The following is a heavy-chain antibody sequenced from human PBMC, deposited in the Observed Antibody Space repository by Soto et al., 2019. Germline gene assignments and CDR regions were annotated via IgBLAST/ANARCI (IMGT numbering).Heavy chain of an antibody. D-gene: IGHD5-12*01. V-gene: IGHV5-51*01. CDR1: GYSFTSYW. CDR2: IYPGDSDT. CDR3: ARLVGIRGYDSSLDY. J-gene: IGHJ4*02. Sequence: GESLKISCKGSGYSFTSYWIGWVRQMPGKGLEWMGIIYPGDSDTRYSPSFQGQVTISADKSISTAYLQWSSLKASDTAMYYCARLVGIRGYDSSLDYWGQGTLVTVSS.